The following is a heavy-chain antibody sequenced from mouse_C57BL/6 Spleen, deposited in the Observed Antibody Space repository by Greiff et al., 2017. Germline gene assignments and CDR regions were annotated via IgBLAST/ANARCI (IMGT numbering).Heavy chain of an antibody. D-gene: IGHD4-1*02. CDR3: ARSPTGTPDY. J-gene: IGHJ2*01. CDR2: IRNKANGYTT. V-gene: IGHV7-3*01. CDR1: GFTFTDYY. Sequence: EVKLMESGGGLVQPGGSLSLSCAASGFTFTDYYMSWVRQPPGKALEWLGFIRNKANGYTTEYSASVKGRFTIFRDNSQSILYLQMNALRAEDSATYYCARSPTGTPDYWGQGTTLTVSS.